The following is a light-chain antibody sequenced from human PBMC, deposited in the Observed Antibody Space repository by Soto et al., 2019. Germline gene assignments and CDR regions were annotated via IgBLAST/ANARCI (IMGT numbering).Light chain of an antibody. CDR2: EVT. V-gene: IGLV2-14*01. J-gene: IGLJ2*01. CDR1: SSNVGGYNY. Sequence: QSALTQPASVSGSPGHSITISCTGTSSNVGGYNYVSWYQQHPGRAPKLIIYEVTYRPSGVSNRFSGSKSANTASLTISGLQAEDEADYYCSSYTSTRTVIFGGGTKLTVL. CDR3: SSYTSTRTVI.